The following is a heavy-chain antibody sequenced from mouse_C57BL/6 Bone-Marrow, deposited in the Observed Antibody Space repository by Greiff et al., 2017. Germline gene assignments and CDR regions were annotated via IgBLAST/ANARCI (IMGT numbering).Heavy chain of an antibody. V-gene: IGHV1-7*01. J-gene: IGHJ4*01. CDR2: INPSSGYT. CDR1: GYTFTSYW. CDR3: ARRGY. Sequence: VQLQQSGAELAKPGASVKLSCKASGYTFTSYWMHWVKQRPGQGLEWIGYINPSSGYTKYNQKFKDKATLTADTSSSTAYMQLSSLTYEDSAVYYCARRGYWGQGASVTVSS.